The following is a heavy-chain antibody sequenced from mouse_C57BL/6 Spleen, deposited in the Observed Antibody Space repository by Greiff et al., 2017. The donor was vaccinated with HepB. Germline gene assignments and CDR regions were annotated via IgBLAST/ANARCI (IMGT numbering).Heavy chain of an antibody. CDR1: GYSFTGYY. CDR2: INPSTGGT. Sequence: EVKVEESGPELVKPGASVKISCKASGYSFTGYYMNWVKQSPEKSLEWIGEINPSTGGTTYNQKFKAKATLTVDKSSSTAYMQLKSLTSEDSAVYYCARDGSSYGDYFDYWGQGTTLTVSS. D-gene: IGHD1-1*01. V-gene: IGHV1-42*01. CDR3: ARDGSSYGDYFDY. J-gene: IGHJ2*01.